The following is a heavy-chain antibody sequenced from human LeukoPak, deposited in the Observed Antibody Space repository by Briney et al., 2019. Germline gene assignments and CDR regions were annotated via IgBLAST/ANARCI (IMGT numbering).Heavy chain of an antibody. CDR1: GPTFSSYG. V-gene: IGHV3-21*06. D-gene: IGHD2-2*01. CDR2: ISSSGTYT. CDR3: ARGLGYCSSSKCSPGYYMDV. Sequence: GGSLRLSCAASGPTFSSYGMNWVRQTPGKGLEWVSRISSSGTYTDYADSVKGRFTISRDNARSSLYLQINSLRVEDTALYYCARGLGYCSSSKCSPGYYMDVWGKGTTVTVFS. J-gene: IGHJ6*03.